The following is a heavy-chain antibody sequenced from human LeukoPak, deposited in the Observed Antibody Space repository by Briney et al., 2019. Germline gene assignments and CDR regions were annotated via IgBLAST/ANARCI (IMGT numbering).Heavy chain of an antibody. J-gene: IGHJ3*02. CDR3: ASAILNGYYIGAFDI. Sequence: SETLSLTCTVSGGSISSYYWSWIRQPPGKGLEWIGYIYYSGSTNYNPSLKSRVTISVDTSKNQFSLKLSSLTAADTAVYYCASAILNGYYIGAFDIWGQGTMVTVSS. CDR2: IYYSGST. CDR1: GGSISSYY. D-gene: IGHD3-9*01. V-gene: IGHV4-59*01.